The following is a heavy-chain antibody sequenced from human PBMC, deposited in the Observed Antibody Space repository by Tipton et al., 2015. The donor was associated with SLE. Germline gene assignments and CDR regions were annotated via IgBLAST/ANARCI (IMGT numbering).Heavy chain of an antibody. CDR2: IYYSGST. J-gene: IGHJ4*02. V-gene: IGHV4-39*07. CDR1: GGSISSSSYY. D-gene: IGHD3-3*01. Sequence: TLSLTCTVSGGSISSSSYYWGWIRPPPGTGLEWIGSIYYSGSTYYNPSLQSRVTISVDTSKNQFSLKLSSVTAADTAVYYCASRSGTISDYWGQGTLVTVSS. CDR3: ASRSGTISDY.